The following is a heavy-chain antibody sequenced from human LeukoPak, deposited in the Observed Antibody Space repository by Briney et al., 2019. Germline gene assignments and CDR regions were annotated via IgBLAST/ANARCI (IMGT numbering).Heavy chain of an antibody. CDR1: GFTFSSSA. V-gene: IGHV3-23*01. D-gene: IGHD1/OR15-1a*01. Sequence: AGGSLRLSCAASGFTFSSSAMSWVRQAPGKGLEWVSGMSASGSHTHSADFVKGRFTISRDNFKNTLYLQMNGLRVEDTAVYYCAKVRSGNNYYFDYWGQGTLVTVSS. J-gene: IGHJ4*02. CDR3: AKVRSGNNYYFDY. CDR2: MSASGSHT.